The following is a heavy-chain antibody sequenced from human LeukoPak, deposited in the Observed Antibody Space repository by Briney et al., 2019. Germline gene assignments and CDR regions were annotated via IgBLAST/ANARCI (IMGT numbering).Heavy chain of an antibody. V-gene: IGHV4-34*01. Sequence: SETLSLKCAVYGGTCCAYYWRWLGQPPGLGREGIGEINHSGSTNYNPSLKSRVTTSVETTSTQFTLQLSSMTAAETAVYCWGRVKTIFGVGLYSMDVWGQEGTVTVAS. D-gene: IGHD3-3*01. J-gene: IGHJ6*02. CDR3: GRVKTIFGVGLYSMDV. CDR1: GGTCCAYY. CDR2: INHSGST.